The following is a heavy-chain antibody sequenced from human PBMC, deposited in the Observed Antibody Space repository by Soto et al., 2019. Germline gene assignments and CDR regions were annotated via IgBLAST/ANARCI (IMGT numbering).Heavy chain of an antibody. Sequence: EVQLLESGGGLVQPGGSLRLSCAASGFTFSSYAMSWVRQAPGKGLEWVSAISGSGGSTYYADSVKGRFTISRDNSKNTLYLQMNSLRAEDTAVYYCAKGGGSGWYLLDGMDVWGQGTTVTVSS. CDR2: ISGSGGST. CDR3: AKGGGSGWYLLDGMDV. CDR1: GFTFSSYA. D-gene: IGHD6-19*01. J-gene: IGHJ6*02. V-gene: IGHV3-23*01.